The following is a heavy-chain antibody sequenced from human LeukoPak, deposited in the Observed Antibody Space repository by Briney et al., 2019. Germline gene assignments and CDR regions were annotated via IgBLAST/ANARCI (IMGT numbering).Heavy chain of an antibody. V-gene: IGHV1-2*06. D-gene: IGHD3-22*01. J-gene: IGHJ3*02. Sequence: ASVKVSCKASGYTFTGYYIHWVRQAPGQGLEWMGRINTNNGGTNYAQKFQGRVTVTRDTSTSTAYMELRRLRSDDTAVYYCASGDDRNDYYGGIAFDTWGQGTLVTVSS. CDR2: INTNNGGT. CDR1: GYTFTGYY. CDR3: ASGDDRNDYYGGIAFDT.